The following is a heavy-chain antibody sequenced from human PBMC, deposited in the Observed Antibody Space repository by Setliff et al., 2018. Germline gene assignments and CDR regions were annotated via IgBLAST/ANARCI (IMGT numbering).Heavy chain of an antibody. V-gene: IGHV3-23*01. J-gene: IGHJ5*02. D-gene: IGHD3-22*01. CDR2: ISGSGGST. CDR3: ARDGKQYYYDSTGYYRNWFDP. Sequence: GGSLRLSCAASGFSFSNYIMTWVRQAPGKGLEWVSAISGSGGSTYYADSVKGRFTISRDNYNNTLYMQMSSLRAEDTAIYSCARDGKQYYYDSTGYYRNWFDPWGQGTLVTVSS. CDR1: GFSFSNYI.